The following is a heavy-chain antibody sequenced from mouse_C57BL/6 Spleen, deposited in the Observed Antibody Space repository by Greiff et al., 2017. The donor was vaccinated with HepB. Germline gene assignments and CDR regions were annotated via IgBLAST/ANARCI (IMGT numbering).Heavy chain of an antibody. D-gene: IGHD2-1*01. CDR2: INPYNGGT. J-gene: IGHJ2*01. Sequence: EAQLQQSGPVLVKPGASVKMSCKASGYTFSDYYMNWVKQSHGNSLAWIGVINPYNGGTSYNQKFKGKATLTVDKSSSTAYMKLNSMTSEDSAVYYCARKGNGYFDYWGQGTTLTVSS. CDR3: ARKGNGYFDY. V-gene: IGHV1-19*01. CDR1: GYTFSDYY.